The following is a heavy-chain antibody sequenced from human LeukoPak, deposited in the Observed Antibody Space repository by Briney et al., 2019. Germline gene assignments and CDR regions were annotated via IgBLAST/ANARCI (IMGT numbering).Heavy chain of an antibody. Sequence: GGSLRLSCAASGFTFSDAWMSWVRQAPGKGLEWVGRIKSKTDGGTTDYAAPVKGRLTISRDDSTNTLYLQMNSLKIEDTGVYYCSTDDWGWGQGTLVTVSS. J-gene: IGHJ4*02. V-gene: IGHV3-15*01. D-gene: IGHD3-9*01. CDR1: GFTFSDAW. CDR3: STDDWG. CDR2: IKSKTDGGTT.